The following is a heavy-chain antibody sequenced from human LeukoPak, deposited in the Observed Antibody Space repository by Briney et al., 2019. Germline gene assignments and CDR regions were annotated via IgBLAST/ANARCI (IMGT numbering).Heavy chain of an antibody. Sequence: ASVKVSCKASGYTFTSFDINWVRQAPGQGLEWMGWMNPNSANTGYAQKFQGRVTLSRDMSISTAYMELSRLRSDDTAVYYCARGPIITGIDYWGQGTLVTVSS. CDR2: MNPNSANT. V-gene: IGHV1-8*01. D-gene: IGHD1-20*01. J-gene: IGHJ4*02. CDR1: GYTFTSFD. CDR3: ARGPIITGIDY.